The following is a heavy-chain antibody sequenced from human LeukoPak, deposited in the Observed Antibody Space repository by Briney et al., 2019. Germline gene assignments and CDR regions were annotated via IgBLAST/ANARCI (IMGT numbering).Heavy chain of an antibody. Sequence: GASVKVSCKASGYTFTRYNINWVRQATGQGLEWMGWMNPNSGNTGYAQKFQGRVTMTRNTSISTAYMELSSLRCEDTAVYYCARVARTYYDSSGYYPPVGAFDIWGQGTMVTVSS. CDR1: GYTFTRYN. D-gene: IGHD3-22*01. CDR2: MNPNSGNT. V-gene: IGHV1-8*01. J-gene: IGHJ3*02. CDR3: ARVARTYYDSSGYYPPVGAFDI.